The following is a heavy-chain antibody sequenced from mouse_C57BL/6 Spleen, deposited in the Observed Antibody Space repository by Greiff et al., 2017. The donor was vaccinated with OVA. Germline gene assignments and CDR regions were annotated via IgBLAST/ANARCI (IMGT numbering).Heavy chain of an antibody. J-gene: IGHJ4*01. Sequence: VQLQQSGAELVKPGASVKMSCKASGYTFTSYWITWVKQRPGQGLEWIGDIYPGSGSTNYNEKFKSKATLTVDTSSSTAYMQLSSLTSEDSAVYYCARSRITTVVEDAMDYWGQGTSVTVSS. V-gene: IGHV1-55*01. D-gene: IGHD1-1*01. CDR1: GYTFTSYW. CDR3: ARSRITTVVEDAMDY. CDR2: IYPGSGST.